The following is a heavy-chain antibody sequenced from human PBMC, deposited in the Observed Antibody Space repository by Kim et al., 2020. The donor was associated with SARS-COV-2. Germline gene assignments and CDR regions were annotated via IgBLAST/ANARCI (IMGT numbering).Heavy chain of an antibody. CDR2: IYPGDSDT. D-gene: IGHD1-26*01. CDR1: GYNFTNHW. Sequence: GESLKISCKGSGYNFTNHWIAWVRQIPGKGLEWMGIIYPGDSDTKYSPSFKDQVTMSADKSISTAYLQWSSLEASDTAIYYCARRGPEKWQPPVMDVWGQGTTVTVSS. CDR3: ARRGPEKWQPPVMDV. J-gene: IGHJ6*02. V-gene: IGHV5-51*01.